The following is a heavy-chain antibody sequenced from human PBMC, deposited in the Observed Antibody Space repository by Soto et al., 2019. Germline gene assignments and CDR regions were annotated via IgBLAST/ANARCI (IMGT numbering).Heavy chain of an antibody. CDR3: AEWARYCSGADCRA. V-gene: IGHV3-23*01. CDR1: GFPFSSRA. CDR2: ISGSGTIT. J-gene: IGHJ5*02. D-gene: IGHD2-15*01. Sequence: EVQLLESGGGLVQPGGSLRLSCAASGFPFSSRAMSWVRQAPGKGLEWVSAISGSGTITYYADSVNGRFTISRDTSKNPLDLQLNSLRADDTAVYYCAEWARYCSGADCRAWGQGTLVTVSS.